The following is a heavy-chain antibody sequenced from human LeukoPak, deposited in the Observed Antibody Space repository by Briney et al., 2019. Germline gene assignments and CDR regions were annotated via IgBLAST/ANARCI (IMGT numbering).Heavy chain of an antibody. V-gene: IGHV3-30*02. D-gene: IGHD3-10*01. CDR1: GFTFSSYG. Sequence: GGSLRLSCAASGFTFSSYGMHWVRQAPGKGLEWVAFIRYDGSNKFYADSVKGRFTISRDNSKNTLYLQMNSLRAEDTAVYYCAKDPELLWLGDIGYFDYWGQGTLVTVSS. J-gene: IGHJ4*02. CDR2: IRYDGSNK. CDR3: AKDPELLWLGDIGYFDY.